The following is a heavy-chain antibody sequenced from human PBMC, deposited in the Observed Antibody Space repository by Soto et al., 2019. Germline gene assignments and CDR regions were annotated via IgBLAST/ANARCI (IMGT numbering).Heavy chain of an antibody. Sequence: SVKVSCKASGGTFSSYAISWVRQAPGQGLEWMGGIIPIFGTANYAQKFQGRVTITADKSTNTAYMELSSLRSEDTAVYYCARDPVRGYSYGFYGMDVWGQGTTVTVSS. J-gene: IGHJ6*02. CDR2: IIPIFGTA. CDR3: ARDPVRGYSYGFYGMDV. D-gene: IGHD5-18*01. V-gene: IGHV1-69*06. CDR1: GGTFSSYA.